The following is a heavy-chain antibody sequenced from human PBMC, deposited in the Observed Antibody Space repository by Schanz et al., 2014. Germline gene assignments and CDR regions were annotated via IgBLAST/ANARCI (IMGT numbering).Heavy chain of an antibody. J-gene: IGHJ6*02. Sequence: QVQLVQSGAEVKKPGSSVKVSCKASRSTFSTYTISWVRQAPGQGLEWMGRIIPSLGLAKYEQKFQDKVTITADTSTTTAYMELSSLRSEDTAVYYCARLRRADPNGFDVWGQGTTVTVS. CDR2: IIPSLGLA. V-gene: IGHV1-69*02. CDR1: RSTFSTYT. D-gene: IGHD6-19*01. CDR3: ARLRRADPNGFDV.